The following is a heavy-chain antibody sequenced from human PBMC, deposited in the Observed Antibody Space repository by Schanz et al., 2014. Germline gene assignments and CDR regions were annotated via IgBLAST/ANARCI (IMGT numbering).Heavy chain of an antibody. CDR3: ARDPSFSMVRGVIIDSYYYGMDV. V-gene: IGHV1-46*01. CDR2: INPSGGST. CDR1: GYTLSAYS. D-gene: IGHD3-10*01. Sequence: QVQLVQSGTQVKKPGASVKVSCKASGYTLSAYSLHWVRQAPGQGLEWMGMINPSGGSTTYAQKFQGRVTMTRDTSTSTVYMELSSLRSEDTAVFYCARDPSFSMVRGVIIDSYYYGMDVWGQGTTVTVSS. J-gene: IGHJ6*02.